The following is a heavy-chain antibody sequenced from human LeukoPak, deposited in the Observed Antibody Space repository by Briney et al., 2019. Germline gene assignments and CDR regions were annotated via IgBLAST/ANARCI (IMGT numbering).Heavy chain of an antibody. V-gene: IGHV4-38-2*02. CDR3: ARVTTMARGVILRGMDV. CDR1: GGSISTYY. Sequence: SETLSLTCTVSGGSISTYYWSWIRQPPGKGLEWIGSIYHSGSTYYNPSLKSRVTISVDTSKNQFSLKLSSVTAADTAVYYCARVTTMARGVILRGMDVWGQGTTVTVSS. J-gene: IGHJ6*02. D-gene: IGHD3-10*01. CDR2: IYHSGST.